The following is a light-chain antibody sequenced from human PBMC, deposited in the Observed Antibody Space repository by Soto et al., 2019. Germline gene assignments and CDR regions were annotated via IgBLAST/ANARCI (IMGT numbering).Light chain of an antibody. CDR3: QQFEDFPRAII. V-gene: IGKV1-33*01. CDR2: DAS. CDR1: QDISTY. J-gene: IGKJ5*01. Sequence: DIQMTQSPSSLSASAGDRVTITCQASQDISTYLNWYQQKPGKAPKLLIYDASNLETGVPSRFSGSGSGTDFTFTISSLQPEDIATYYCQQFEDFPRAIIFGQGTRLEIK.